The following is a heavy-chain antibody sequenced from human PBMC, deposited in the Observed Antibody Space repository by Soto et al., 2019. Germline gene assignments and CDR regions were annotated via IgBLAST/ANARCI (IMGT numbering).Heavy chain of an antibody. Sequence: GGSLRLSCAASGFTFSSYAMSWVRQAPGKGLEWVSAISGSGGSTYYADSVKGRFTISRDNSKNTLYLQMNSLRAEDTAVYYCAKDYGVYGDYARSFDYWGQGTLVTVSS. V-gene: IGHV3-23*01. CDR1: GFTFSSYA. D-gene: IGHD4-17*01. J-gene: IGHJ4*02. CDR2: ISGSGGST. CDR3: AKDYGVYGDYARSFDY.